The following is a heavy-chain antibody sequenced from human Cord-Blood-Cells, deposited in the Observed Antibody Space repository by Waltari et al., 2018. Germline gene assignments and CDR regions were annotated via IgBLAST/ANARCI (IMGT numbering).Heavy chain of an antibody. V-gene: IGHV1-8*01. D-gene: IGHD5-18*01. CDR2: MNPNSGNT. CDR1: LYTFTSYD. CDR3: AMHERGYSYGYYYYYGMDV. J-gene: IGHJ6*02. Sequence: QVQPVQSGAEVKKPGASVKVYCKAYLYTFTSYDINWLRQAPAQGLDWMGWMNPNSGNTGYAQKFQCRVTMTRNTSISTAYMELSSLRSEDTAVYYCAMHERGYSYGYYYYYGMDVWGQGTTVTVSS.